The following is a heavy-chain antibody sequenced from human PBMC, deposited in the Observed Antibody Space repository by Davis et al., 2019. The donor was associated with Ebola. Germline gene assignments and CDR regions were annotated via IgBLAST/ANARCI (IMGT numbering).Heavy chain of an antibody. D-gene: IGHD2-21*01. Sequence: PGESLSLSCAASGFSSSDYHMDWVRQTPEKGLEWVASTRNKIQSHTTEYAASVKGRFTSSRDDSKNSLYLQMISLKIEDTAMYYCVKDSQKYSFDYWGQGTLVTVSS. CDR1: GFSSSDYH. CDR3: VKDSQKYSFDY. J-gene: IGHJ4*02. V-gene: IGHV3-72*01. CDR2: TRNKIQSHTT.